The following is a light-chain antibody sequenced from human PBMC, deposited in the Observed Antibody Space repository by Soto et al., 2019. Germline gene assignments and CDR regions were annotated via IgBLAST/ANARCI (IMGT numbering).Light chain of an antibody. CDR3: QQYGISPWT. J-gene: IGKJ1*01. Sequence: EIVMTQSPATLSVSPGERATLSCRASQSVGSSYLAWYQQKPGQAPRVLIYGTSSRATGIPDRFSGSGSGTDFTLTISRLEPEDFAVYYCQQYGISPWTFGQGTKVDIK. CDR1: QSVGSSY. V-gene: IGKV3-20*01. CDR2: GTS.